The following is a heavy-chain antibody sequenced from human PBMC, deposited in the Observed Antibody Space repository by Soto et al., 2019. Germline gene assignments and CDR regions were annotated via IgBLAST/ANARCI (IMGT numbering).Heavy chain of an antibody. D-gene: IGHD3-10*01. Sequence: EVQLVESGGGLVQPGGSLRLSCAASGFTFSTYWMIWVRQAPGKGLEWVANIKQDGTEKYYVDSVKGRFTISRDNAKNSLYLQMNSLRAEDTAVYYCATWRFGALGDGMDVWGQGTTVTVSS. V-gene: IGHV3-7*05. J-gene: IGHJ6*02. CDR2: IKQDGTEK. CDR1: GFTFSTYW. CDR3: ATWRFGALGDGMDV.